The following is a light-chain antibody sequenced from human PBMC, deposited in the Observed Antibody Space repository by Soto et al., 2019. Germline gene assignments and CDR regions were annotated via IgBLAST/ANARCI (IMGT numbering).Light chain of an antibody. CDR3: QQRSNWSREFT. CDR2: DAS. V-gene: IGKV3-11*01. J-gene: IGKJ3*01. CDR1: QSVSSY. Sequence: EIVLTQSPATLSLSPGERATLSCRASQSVSSYLAWYQQKPGQAPRLLIYDASNRATGIPARFSGSGSGTDFALTISSLEPEDFAVYYGQQRSNWSREFTFGPGTKVDIK.